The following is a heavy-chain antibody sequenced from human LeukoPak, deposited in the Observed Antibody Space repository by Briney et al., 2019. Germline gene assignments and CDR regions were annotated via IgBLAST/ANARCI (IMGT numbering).Heavy chain of an antibody. CDR3: ARGADVVYFDY. V-gene: IGHV1-69*05. D-gene: IGHD2-21*01. Sequence: ASVKVSCKASGGTFSSYAISWVRQAPGQGLEWMGRIIPIFGTANYAQKFQGRVTITTDESTSTAYMELSSLRSEDTAVYYRARGADVVYFDYWGQGTLVTVSS. CDR2: IIPIFGTA. CDR1: GGTFSSYA. J-gene: IGHJ4*02.